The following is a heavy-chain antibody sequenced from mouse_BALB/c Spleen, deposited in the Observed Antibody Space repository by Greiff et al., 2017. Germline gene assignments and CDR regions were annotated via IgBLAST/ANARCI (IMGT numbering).Heavy chain of an antibody. CDR1: GFTFSNYW. CDR2: IRLKSNNYAT. CDR3: LRGGVRRGFYAMDY. D-gene: IGHD2-14*01. J-gene: IGHJ4*01. Sequence: EVKLVESGGGLVQPGGSMKLSCVASGFTFSNYWMNWVRQSPEKGLEWVAEIRLKSNNYATHYAESVKGRFTISRDDSKSSVYLQMNNLRAEDTGIYYCLRGGVRRGFYAMDYWGQGTSVTVSS. V-gene: IGHV6-6*02.